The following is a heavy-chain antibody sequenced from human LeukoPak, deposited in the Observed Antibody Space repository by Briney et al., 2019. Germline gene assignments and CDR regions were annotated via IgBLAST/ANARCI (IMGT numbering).Heavy chain of an antibody. Sequence: GGSLRLSCAASGFTFSSYEMNWVRQAPGKGLEWVAFIRYDGSNKYYADSVKGRFTISRDNSKNTLYLEMNSLIPEDTALYYCAKPQEADLWVPDYWGQGTLVTVSS. V-gene: IGHV3-30*02. CDR2: IRYDGSNK. CDR1: GFTFSSYE. CDR3: AKPQEADLWVPDY. D-gene: IGHD3-3*01. J-gene: IGHJ4*02.